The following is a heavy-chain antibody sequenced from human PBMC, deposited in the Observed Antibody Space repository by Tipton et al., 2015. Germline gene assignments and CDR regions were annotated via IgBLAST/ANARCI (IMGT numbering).Heavy chain of an antibody. Sequence: SLRLSCAASGFNFIDYYMNWIRQTPEKGLEWVSYIRSSGSTIYYADSVKGRFTISRDKSKNALYLQMNSLRAEDTAIYYCAKNIAYHENSAWESWGQGTLVTVSS. CDR3: AKNIAYHENSAWES. V-gene: IGHV3-11*01. CDR2: IRSSGSTI. J-gene: IGHJ5*02. CDR1: GFNFIDYY. D-gene: IGHD3-22*01.